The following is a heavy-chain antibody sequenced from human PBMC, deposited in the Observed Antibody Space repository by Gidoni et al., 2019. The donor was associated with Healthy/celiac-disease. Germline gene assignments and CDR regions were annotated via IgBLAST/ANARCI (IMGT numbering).Heavy chain of an antibody. CDR1: GCTFDDYN. Sequence: EVQLVESGGGGVQPGGSRRLSCAASGCTFDDYNMHWVRQAPGKGLEWVSLISWDGGSTYYADSVKGLFTISRDNSNNSLYLQMNSLRTEDTALYYCAKDITPYSSDAFDIWGPGTMVTVSS. J-gene: IGHJ3*02. D-gene: IGHD5-18*01. V-gene: IGHV3-43*01. CDR3: AKDITPYSSDAFDI. CDR2: ISWDGGST.